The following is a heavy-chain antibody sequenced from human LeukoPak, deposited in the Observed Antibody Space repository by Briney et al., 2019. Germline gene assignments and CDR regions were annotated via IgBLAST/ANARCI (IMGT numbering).Heavy chain of an antibody. Sequence: GASVKVSCKASGYTFTGYYMHWVRQAPGQGLEWMGWINPNSGSTNYAQKFQGRVTMTRDTSISTAYMELSRLRSDDTAVYYCARESFFYAVAGGPPAGGMDVWGQGTTVTVSS. V-gene: IGHV1-2*02. CDR1: GYTFTGYY. J-gene: IGHJ6*02. D-gene: IGHD2/OR15-2a*01. CDR3: ARESFFYAVAGGPPAGGMDV. CDR2: INPNSGST.